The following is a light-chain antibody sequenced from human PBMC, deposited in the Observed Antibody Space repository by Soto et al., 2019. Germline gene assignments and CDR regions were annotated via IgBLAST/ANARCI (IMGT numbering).Light chain of an antibody. CDR1: QSVSNNY. CDR3: QHYCNTTGR. CDR2: GAS. V-gene: IGKV3-20*01. J-gene: IGKJ1*01. Sequence: EIVLTQSPGTLSLSPGERATLSCRASQSVSNNYLAWYHQKPGRAPRLVISGASSRATGIPDRFSGSGSGTDFTLTISRLGPEDFAVYSCQHYCNTTGRVGQGTYVVFK.